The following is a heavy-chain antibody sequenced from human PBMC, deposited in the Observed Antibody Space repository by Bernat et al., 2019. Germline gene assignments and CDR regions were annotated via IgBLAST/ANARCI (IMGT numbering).Heavy chain of an antibody. CDR3: AKDGPEYSSSSGGMDV. CDR2: ISYDGSNK. V-gene: IGHV3-30*04. J-gene: IGHJ6*02. CDR1: GFTFSSYA. D-gene: IGHD6-6*01. Sequence: QVQLVESGGGVVQPGRSLRLSCAASGFTFSSYAMHWVRQAPGKGLEWLAVISYDGSNKDYADSVKGRFTISRDNSKNTLYLQMNSLRAEDTAVYYCAKDGPEYSSSSGGMDVWGQGTTVTVSS.